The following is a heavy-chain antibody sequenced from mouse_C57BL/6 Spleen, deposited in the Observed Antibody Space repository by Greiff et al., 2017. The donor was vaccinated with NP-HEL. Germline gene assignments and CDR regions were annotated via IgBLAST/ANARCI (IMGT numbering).Heavy chain of an antibody. V-gene: IGHV1-52*01. Sequence: QVQLQQSGAELVRPGSSVKLSCKASGYTFTSYWMHWVKQRPIQGLEWIGNIDPSDSETNYNQKFKDKATLTVDKSSNTAYMLLSSLTSEDSAVYYFAQVLRLPYSWFAYWGQGTLVTVSA. CDR3: AQVLRLPYSWFAY. CDR2: IDPSDSET. J-gene: IGHJ3*01. D-gene: IGHD3-2*02. CDR1: GYTFTSYW.